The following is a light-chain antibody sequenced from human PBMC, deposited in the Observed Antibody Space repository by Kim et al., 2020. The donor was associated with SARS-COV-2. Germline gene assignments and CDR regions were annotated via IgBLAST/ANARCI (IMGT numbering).Light chain of an antibody. J-gene: IGKJ4*01. CDR1: QDIRSN. CDR2: GAS. CDR3: QQYNDWPLT. V-gene: IGKV3-15*01. Sequence: EIVMTQSPATLSVSPGERVTLSCRASQDIRSNLAWYQQKSGQAPRLVISGASTTATGIQARFSGSGSGTEFTLTISSLLSEDFAVYYCQQYNDWPLTFGGGTKVDIK.